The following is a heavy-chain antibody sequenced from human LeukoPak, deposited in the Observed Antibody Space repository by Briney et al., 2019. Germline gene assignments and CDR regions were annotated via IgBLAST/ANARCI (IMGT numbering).Heavy chain of an antibody. CDR2: VFDSGRT. J-gene: IGHJ4*02. D-gene: IGHD5-18*01. CDR1: GGSMATHH. Sequence: SETLSLTCTVSGGSMATHHWNWIRQTPGKGLEWIGYVFDSGRTKENPSLKSRVTLSADTSKNQLSLRLSSVTAADTAVYYCTTIKRGNIFGYFDFWGQGILVTVSS. V-gene: IGHV4-59*11. CDR3: TTIKRGNIFGYFDF.